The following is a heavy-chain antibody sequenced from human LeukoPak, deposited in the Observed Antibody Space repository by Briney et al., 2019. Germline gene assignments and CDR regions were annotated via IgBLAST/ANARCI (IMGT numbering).Heavy chain of an antibody. D-gene: IGHD4-17*01. CDR1: GGSISSSSYY. V-gene: IGHV4-39*07. Sequence: PSETLSLTCTVSGGSISSSSYYWGWIRQPPGKGLEWIGSIYYSGSTYYNPSLKSRVTISVDTSKNQFSLKLSSVTAADTAVYYCARSTTVTTPYYYYYMDVWGKGTTVTVSS. CDR2: IYYSGST. CDR3: ARSTTVTTPYYYYYMDV. J-gene: IGHJ6*03.